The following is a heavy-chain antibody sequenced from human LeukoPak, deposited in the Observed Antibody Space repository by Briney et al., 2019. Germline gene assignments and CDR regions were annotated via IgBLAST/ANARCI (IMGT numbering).Heavy chain of an antibody. Sequence: GGSLRLSCVDSRVTFSNYLMNWVRQAPGKGLEWVSGLSHSGRSIYYADSVKGRFTISRDNSKNTLYLQMDRLRVEDTAVYYCAMALDYWGQGTLVTVSS. CDR3: AMALDY. CDR2: LSHSGRSI. CDR1: RVTFSNYL. J-gene: IGHJ4*02. V-gene: IGHV3-23*01.